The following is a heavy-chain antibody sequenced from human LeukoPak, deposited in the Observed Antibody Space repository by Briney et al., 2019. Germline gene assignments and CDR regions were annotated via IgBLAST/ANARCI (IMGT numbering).Heavy chain of an antibody. CDR1: GYSISSAYY. CDR3: ARAYYDFWSGYYTPPLAFDY. CDR2: IYHSGST. V-gene: IGHV4-38-2*01. J-gene: IGHJ4*02. Sequence: SETLSLTCAVSGYSISSAYYWGWIRQPPGKGLEWIGSIYHSGSTYYSPSLKSRVTISVDTSKNQFSLKLRSVTAADTAVYYCARAYYDFWSGYYTPPLAFDYWGQGTLVTVSS. D-gene: IGHD3-3*01.